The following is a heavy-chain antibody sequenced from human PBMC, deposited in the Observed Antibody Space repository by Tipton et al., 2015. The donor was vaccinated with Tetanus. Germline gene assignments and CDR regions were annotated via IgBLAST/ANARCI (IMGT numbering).Heavy chain of an antibody. J-gene: IGHJ4*02. Sequence: LRLSCTVSGGSISSGGYYWSWIRQHPGKGLEWIGYIYYSGSTYCNPSLKSRVTISVDTSKNQFSLKLSSVTAADTAVYYCARDNSMFWSGAYFDYWGQGTLVTVSS. CDR2: IYYSGST. D-gene: IGHD3-3*01. V-gene: IGHV4-31*03. CDR1: GGSISSGGYY. CDR3: ARDNSMFWSGAYFDY.